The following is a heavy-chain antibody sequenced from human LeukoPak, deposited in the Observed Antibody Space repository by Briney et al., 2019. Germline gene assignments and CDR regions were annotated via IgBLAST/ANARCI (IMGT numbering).Heavy chain of an antibody. D-gene: IGHD6-19*01. CDR2: ISSSSSYI. V-gene: IGHV3-21*01. J-gene: IGHJ5*02. CDR3: ARDRSGPGGFDP. CDR1: GFTFSIYS. Sequence: GGSLRLSCAASGFTFSIYSMNWVRQAPGKGLEWVSSISSSSSYIYYADSVKGRFTISRDNAKNSLYLQMNSLRAEDTAVYYCARDRSGPGGFDPWGQGTLVTVSS.